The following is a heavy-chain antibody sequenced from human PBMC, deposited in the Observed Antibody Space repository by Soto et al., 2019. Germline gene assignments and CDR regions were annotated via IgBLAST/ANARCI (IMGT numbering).Heavy chain of an antibody. CDR3: ARSIAARLNWFDP. D-gene: IGHD6-6*01. CDR1: GLTFSSYW. V-gene: IGHV3-7*01. Sequence: EVQLVESGGGLVQPGGSLRLSCAASGLTFSSYWMSWVRQAPGKGLEWVANIKQDGSEKYYVDSVKGRFTISRDNAKNSLYLQMNSLRAEDTAVYYCARSIAARLNWFDPWRQGTLVTVSS. CDR2: IKQDGSEK. J-gene: IGHJ5*02.